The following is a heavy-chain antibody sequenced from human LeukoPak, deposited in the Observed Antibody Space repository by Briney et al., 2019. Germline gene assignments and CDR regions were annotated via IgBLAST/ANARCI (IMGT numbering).Heavy chain of an antibody. J-gene: IGHJ4*02. CDR2: IYYSGST. CDR3: ARGRYSYGLRATFDY. CDR1: GGSISSYY. V-gene: IGHV4-59*01. D-gene: IGHD5-18*01. Sequence: PSETLSLTCTVSGGSISSYYWSWIRQPPGKGLERIGYIYYSGSTNYNPSLKSRVTISVDTSKNQFSLKLSSVTAADTAVYYCARGRYSYGLRATFDYWGQGTLVTVSS.